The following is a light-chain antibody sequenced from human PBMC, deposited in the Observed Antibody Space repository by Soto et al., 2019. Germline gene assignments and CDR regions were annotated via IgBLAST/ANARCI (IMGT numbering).Light chain of an antibody. V-gene: IGKV1-13*02. CDR3: QQFSAFPVT. J-gene: IGKJ4*02. Sequence: AIQLTQSPSSLSASIGDRLTITCRASQGSARALALYQQKPGKPPRLLIYDASTPESGVPASFSSSGSETPFTLTTNNLQAEDFETYYCQQFSAFPVTFGGWTPVDI. CDR1: QGSARA. CDR2: DAS.